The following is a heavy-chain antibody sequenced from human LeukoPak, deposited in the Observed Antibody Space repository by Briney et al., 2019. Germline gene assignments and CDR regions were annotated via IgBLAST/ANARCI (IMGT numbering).Heavy chain of an antibody. Sequence: ASVKVSCKASGYTFTGYYMHWVRQAPGQGLEWMGWINPNSGGTNYAQKFQGRVTMTRDTSISTAYMELSRLRSDDTAVYYCARGPGEHSGWYRDYYYYYMDVWGKGTTVTVSS. CDR3: ARGPGEHSGWYRDYYYYYMDV. CDR1: GYTFTGYY. V-gene: IGHV1-2*02. J-gene: IGHJ6*03. CDR2: INPNSGGT. D-gene: IGHD6-19*01.